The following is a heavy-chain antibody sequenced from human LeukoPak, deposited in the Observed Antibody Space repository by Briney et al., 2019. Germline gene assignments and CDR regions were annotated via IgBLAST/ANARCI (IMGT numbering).Heavy chain of an antibody. V-gene: IGHV3-11*04. D-gene: IGHD3-10*01. Sequence: TGGSLTLSCAASGFTFSDYYMSWIRQAPRKGLEWVSYISSSGSTIYYADSAKGRFTISRDNANNSLYLQVNSLRAEDTAVYYCASPLLWFGIRTWGQGALVTVSS. J-gene: IGHJ5*02. CDR1: GFTFSDYY. CDR2: ISSSGSTI. CDR3: ASPLLWFGIRT.